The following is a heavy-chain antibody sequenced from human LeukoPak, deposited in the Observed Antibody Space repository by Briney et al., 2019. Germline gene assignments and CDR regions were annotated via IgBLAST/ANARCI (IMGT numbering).Heavy chain of an antibody. J-gene: IGHJ6*02. V-gene: IGHV4-34*01. Sequence: PSETLSLTSAVYGGSFSAYYWSWIRQPPGKGLGWIGEINHSGSTNYNPSIKSRVTISVDTSKNQFSLKLSSVTAADTAVYYCARGAGYYYYGMDVWGQGTTVTVSS. CDR3: ARGAGYYYYGMDV. CDR2: INHSGST. CDR1: GGSFSAYY. D-gene: IGHD2-15*01.